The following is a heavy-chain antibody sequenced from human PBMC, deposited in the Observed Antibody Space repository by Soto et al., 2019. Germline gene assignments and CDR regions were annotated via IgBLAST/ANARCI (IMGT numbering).Heavy chain of an antibody. J-gene: IGHJ4*02. Sequence: SETLSLTCTVSGGSISSSSYYWGWIRQPPGKGLEWIGSIYYSGSTYYNPSLKSRVTISVDTSKNRFSLKLSSVTAADTAVYYCATNRPTPKPVLWFGELSVARDFDYWGQGTLVTVSS. CDR1: GGSISSSSYY. D-gene: IGHD3-10*01. V-gene: IGHV4-39*01. CDR3: ATNRPTPKPVLWFGELSVARDFDY. CDR2: IYYSGST.